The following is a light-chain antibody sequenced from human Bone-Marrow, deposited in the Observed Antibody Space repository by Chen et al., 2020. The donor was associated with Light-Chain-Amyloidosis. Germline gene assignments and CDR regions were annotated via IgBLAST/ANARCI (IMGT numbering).Light chain of an antibody. CDR3: QQYGTSPLT. Sequence: EIVLTQSPGTLSLSPGERATLSCRASQSVSSGYLAWYQQKPGQSPRLLIYGSSSRATGIPDRFTGSWSGTDFTLTISRLEPEDFAMYDCQQYGTSPLTFGGGTKVELK. V-gene: IGKV3-20*01. J-gene: IGKJ4*01. CDR2: GSS. CDR1: QSVSSGY.